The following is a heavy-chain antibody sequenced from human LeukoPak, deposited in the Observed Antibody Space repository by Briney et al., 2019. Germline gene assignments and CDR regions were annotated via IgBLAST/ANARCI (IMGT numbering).Heavy chain of an antibody. D-gene: IGHD3-10*01. CDR3: ADAYGSGSYDY. J-gene: IGHJ4*02. Sequence: PSETLSLTCAVYGGSFSGYYWSWIRQPPGKGLEWIGETNHSGSTNYNPSLKSRVTISVDTSKNQFSLKLSSVTAADTAVYYCADAYGSGSYDYWGQGTLVTVSS. CDR2: TNHSGST. V-gene: IGHV4-34*01. CDR1: GGSFSGYY.